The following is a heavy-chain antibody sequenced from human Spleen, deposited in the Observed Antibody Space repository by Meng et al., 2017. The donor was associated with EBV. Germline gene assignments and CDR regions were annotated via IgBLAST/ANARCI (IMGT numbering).Heavy chain of an antibody. CDR2: IYHSGIT. J-gene: IGHJ4*02. V-gene: IGHV4-4*02. CDR3: ARRDIGLIAWSPERSDY. CDR1: GGSLESNNW. Sequence: VNRQGSGPGRVKPSGTLSLTCAVPGGSLESNNWWTWVRQPPGKGLEWIGEIYHSGITNYNPSLESRVTISVDKSNSHFSLRLTSVTAADTAIYYCARRDIGLIAWSPERSDYWGQGTLVTVSS. D-gene: IGHD2-21*01.